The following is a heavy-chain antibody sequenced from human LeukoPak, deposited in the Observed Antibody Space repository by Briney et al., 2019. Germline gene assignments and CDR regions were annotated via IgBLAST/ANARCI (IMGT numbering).Heavy chain of an antibody. CDR1: GFTFSSYS. J-gene: IGHJ4*02. Sequence: GGSLRLSCAASGFTFSSYSMNWVRQAPGNGLEWVSYISSSSTIYYADSVKGRFTISRDNAKNSLYLQMNSLRDEDTAVYYCARETYYYDSSGYYHFDYWGQGTLVTVSS. CDR2: ISSSSTI. CDR3: ARETYYYDSSGYYHFDY. V-gene: IGHV3-48*02. D-gene: IGHD3-22*01.